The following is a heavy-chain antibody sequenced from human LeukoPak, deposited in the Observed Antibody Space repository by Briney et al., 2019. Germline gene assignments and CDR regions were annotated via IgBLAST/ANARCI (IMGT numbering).Heavy chain of an antibody. CDR3: ARDGYSSSWYRPIYYYYYMDV. Sequence: GGSLRLSCAASGFTFSSYWMSWVRQAPGKGLEWVANIKQDGSEKYYVDSVKGRFTISRDNAKNSLYLQMNSLRAEDTAVYYCARDGYSSSWYRPIYYYYYMDVWGKGTTVTIPS. CDR1: GFTFSSYW. J-gene: IGHJ6*03. D-gene: IGHD6-13*01. CDR2: IKQDGSEK. V-gene: IGHV3-7*01.